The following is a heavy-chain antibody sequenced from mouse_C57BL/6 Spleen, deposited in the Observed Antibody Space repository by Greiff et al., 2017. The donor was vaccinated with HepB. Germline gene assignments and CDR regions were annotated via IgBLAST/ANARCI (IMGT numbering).Heavy chain of an antibody. Sequence: EVQVVESGGDLVKPGGSLKLSCAASGFTFSSYGMSWVRQTPDKRLEWVATISSGGSYTYYPDSVKGRFTISRDNAKNTLYLQMSSLKSEDTAMYYCARHGGSSYMDYWGQGTSVTVSS. CDR2: ISSGGSYT. CDR3: ARHGGSSYMDY. CDR1: GFTFSSYG. V-gene: IGHV5-6*01. D-gene: IGHD1-1*01. J-gene: IGHJ4*01.